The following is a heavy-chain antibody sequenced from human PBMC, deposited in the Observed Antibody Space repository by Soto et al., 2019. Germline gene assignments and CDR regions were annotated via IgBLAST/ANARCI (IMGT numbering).Heavy chain of an antibody. CDR3: ARRYGLGFAF. V-gene: IGHV4-59*08. D-gene: IGHD3-10*01. Sequence: PSETLSLTCTVSGGSINSYYWSWIRQPPGKGLEWIGYIYYSGSTNYNPSLKSRVTISVDTSKNQFSLKLGSVTAADTAVYYCARRYGLGFAFWVQGTLVTVSS. CDR2: IYYSGST. CDR1: GGSINSYY. J-gene: IGHJ4*02.